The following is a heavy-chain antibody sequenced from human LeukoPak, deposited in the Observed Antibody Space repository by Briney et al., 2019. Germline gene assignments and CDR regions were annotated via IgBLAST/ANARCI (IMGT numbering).Heavy chain of an antibody. CDR3: ARDLGTYDSSMDDAFDI. Sequence: ASVKVSCKASGYTFTTYYMHWVRQAPGQGLEWMGWINPNSGGTNYAQKFQGRVTMTRDTSTSTAYMELSRLRSDDTAVYYCARDLGTYDSSMDDAFDIWGQGTMVTVSS. D-gene: IGHD3-22*01. V-gene: IGHV1-2*02. J-gene: IGHJ3*02. CDR2: INPNSGGT. CDR1: GYTFTTYY.